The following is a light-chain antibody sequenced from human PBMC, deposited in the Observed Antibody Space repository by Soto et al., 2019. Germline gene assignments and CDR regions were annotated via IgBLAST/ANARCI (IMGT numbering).Light chain of an antibody. V-gene: IGLV1-44*01. J-gene: IGLJ2*01. Sequence: QSVLTQPPSASGTPGQRVTISCSGSSSKIGSNTVNWYQQLPGTAPKLLIYSNNQRPSGVPDRFSGSKSGTSASLAISGLQSEDEAEYYCAAWDDSLNGPVFGGGTKVTVL. CDR3: AAWDDSLNGPV. CDR2: SNN. CDR1: SSKIGSNT.